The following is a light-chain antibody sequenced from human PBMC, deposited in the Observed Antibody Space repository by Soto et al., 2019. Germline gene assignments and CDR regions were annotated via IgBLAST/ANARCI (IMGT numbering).Light chain of an antibody. CDR2: DAS. V-gene: IGKV3-11*01. CDR3: QQRSNWPPSSA. J-gene: IGKJ4*01. Sequence: EIVLTQSPATLSLSPGERVTLSCRASQSVSSYLAWYQQKPGQAPRLLIYDASNRATGIPARFSGSGSGTDFTLTISSLEPEDFAVYYCQQRSNWPPSSAFGGGTKVEIK. CDR1: QSVSSY.